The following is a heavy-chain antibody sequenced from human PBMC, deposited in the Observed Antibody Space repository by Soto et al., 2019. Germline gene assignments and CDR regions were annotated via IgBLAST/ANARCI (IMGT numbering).Heavy chain of an antibody. J-gene: IGHJ4*02. CDR3: ARDREESTPLLLYDFWSGHDY. Sequence: EVQLVESGGGLVKPGGSLRLSCAASGFTFSSYSMNWVRQAPGKGLAWVSSISSSSSYIYYADSVKGRFTISRDNAKNSLYLQMNSLRAEDTAVYYCARDREESTPLLLYDFWSGHDYWGQGTLVTVSS. CDR1: GFTFSSYS. D-gene: IGHD3-3*01. CDR2: ISSSSSYI. V-gene: IGHV3-21*01.